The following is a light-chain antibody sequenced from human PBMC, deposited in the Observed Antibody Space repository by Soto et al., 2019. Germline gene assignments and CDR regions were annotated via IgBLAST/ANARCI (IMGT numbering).Light chain of an antibody. V-gene: IGKV3D-20*02. Sequence: EIVLTQSPGTLSLSPGERATLSFRASQSVSNNYLAWYQQKPGQAPRLLIYGASNRATGIPDRFSGSGSGTEFTLTISSLQSEDFAVYYCQQRMNWPLTFGQGTRLEVK. CDR1: QSVSNNY. CDR3: QQRMNWPLT. CDR2: GAS. J-gene: IGKJ5*01.